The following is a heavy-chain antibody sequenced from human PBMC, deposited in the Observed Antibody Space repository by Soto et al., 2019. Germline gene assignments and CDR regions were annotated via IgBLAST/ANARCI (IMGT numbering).Heavy chain of an antibody. CDR3: ARGCVVLTGTNAAVAH. CDR2: ILPVLGNT. V-gene: IGHV1-69*16. D-gene: IGHD3-10*01. Sequence: QVQLVQSGPQVKKPGSSVKVSCTASGGTFGRYTISWVRQAPGQGLEWMGGILPVLGNTNVAQRFQDRLTFTADESTSTAYLELSSLRPEDTAVYYCARGCVVLTGTNAAVAHWGQGILVTVSA. CDR1: GGTFGRYT. J-gene: IGHJ4*02.